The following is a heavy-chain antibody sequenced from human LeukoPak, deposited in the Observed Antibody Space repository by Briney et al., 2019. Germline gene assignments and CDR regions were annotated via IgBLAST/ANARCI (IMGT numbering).Heavy chain of an antibody. CDR1: GYTFTSYG. CDR2: ISAYNGNT. CDR3: ARAISSGWEIDY. J-gene: IGHJ4*02. Sequence: GASVKVSCKASGYTFTSYGISWVRQAPGQGLEWMGWISAYNGNTHYAQKFQGRVTMTRDTSISTAYMELSRLRSDDTAVYYCARAISSGWEIDYWGQGTLVTVSS. V-gene: IGHV1-18*01. D-gene: IGHD6-19*01.